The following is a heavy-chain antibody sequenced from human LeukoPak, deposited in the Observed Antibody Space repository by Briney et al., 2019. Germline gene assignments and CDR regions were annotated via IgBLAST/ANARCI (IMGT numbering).Heavy chain of an antibody. J-gene: IGHJ4*02. CDR1: GGSISSSSYY. CDR3: ARLREGGFDY. CDR2: IYYSGST. Sequence: SETLSLTCTVSGGSISSSSYYWGWIRQPPGKGLEWIGSIYYSGSTYYNPSLKSRVTISVDTSKNQFSLKLSSVTAADTAVYYCARLREGGFDYWGQGTLVTVSS. D-gene: IGHD3-16*01. V-gene: IGHV4-39*01.